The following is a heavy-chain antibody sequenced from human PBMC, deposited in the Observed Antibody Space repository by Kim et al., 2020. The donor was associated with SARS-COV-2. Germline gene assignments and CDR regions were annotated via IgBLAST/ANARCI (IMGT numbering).Heavy chain of an antibody. CDR1: GGSISSGGYY. V-gene: IGHV4-31*03. CDR3: ARDTEPAAMPSRSTYYYYCGMDV. CDR2: IYYSGST. J-gene: IGHJ6*02. D-gene: IGHD2-2*01. Sequence: SETLSLTCTVSGGSISSGGYYWSWIRQHPGKGLEWIGYIYYSGSTYYNPSLKSRVTISVDTSKNQFSLKLSSVTAADTAVYYCARDTEPAAMPSRSTYYYYCGMDVWGQGTTVTVSS.